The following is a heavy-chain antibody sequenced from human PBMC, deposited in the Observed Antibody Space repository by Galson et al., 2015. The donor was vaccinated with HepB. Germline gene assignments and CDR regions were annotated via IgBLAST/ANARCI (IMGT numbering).Heavy chain of an antibody. V-gene: IGHV6-1*01. CDR3: ARVSVTIYYYGMDV. Sequence: CAISGDSVSSNSAAWYWIRQSPSRGLEWLGRTYYRAKWYNDYAVAVRGRITINPDTSKNQFSLHLNFVTPEDKAVYYCARVSVTIYYYGMDVWGQGTTVTVSS. D-gene: IGHD1-14*01. J-gene: IGHJ6*02. CDR2: TYYRAKWYN. CDR1: GDSVSSNSAA.